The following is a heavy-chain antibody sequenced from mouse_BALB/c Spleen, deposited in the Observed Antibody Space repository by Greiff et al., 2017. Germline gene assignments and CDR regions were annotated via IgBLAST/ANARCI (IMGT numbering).Heavy chain of an antibody. J-gene: IGHJ3*01. Sequence: QVQLKQSGPGLVQPSQSLSITCTVSGFSLTSYGVHWVRQSPGKGLEWLGVIWSGGSTDYNAAFISRLSISKDNSKSQVFFKMNSLQANDTAIYYCARTPGSSGYPFAYWGQGTLVTVSA. CDR3: ARTPGSSGYPFAY. CDR1: GFSLTSYG. D-gene: IGHD3-1*01. V-gene: IGHV2-2*02. CDR2: IWSGGST.